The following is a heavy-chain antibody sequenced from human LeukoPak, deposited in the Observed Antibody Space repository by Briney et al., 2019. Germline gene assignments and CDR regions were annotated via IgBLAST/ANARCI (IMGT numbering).Heavy chain of an antibody. Sequence: GGSLRLSCAASGFTFDDYAMHWVRQAPGKGLEWVSGISWNSGSIGYADSVKGRFTISRDNAKSSLYLQMNSLRAEDTALYYCAKVLWFGELFSFGAFDIWGQGTMVTVSS. CDR3: AKVLWFGELFSFGAFDI. CDR2: ISWNSGSI. J-gene: IGHJ3*02. CDR1: GFTFDDYA. D-gene: IGHD3-10*01. V-gene: IGHV3-9*01.